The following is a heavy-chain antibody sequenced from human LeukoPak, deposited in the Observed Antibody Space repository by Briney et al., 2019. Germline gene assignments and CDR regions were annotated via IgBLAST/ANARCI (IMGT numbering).Heavy chain of an antibody. Sequence: SGTLSLTCAVSGDSISSSNWWSWVRQPPGKGLEWIGEIYHSGSTNYNPSLKSRVTISVDKSKNQFSLKLSSVTAADTAVYYCARRAWYSYGYPHFDYWGQGTLVTVSS. CDR2: IYHSGST. D-gene: IGHD5-18*01. CDR3: ARRAWYSYGYPHFDY. V-gene: IGHV4-4*02. J-gene: IGHJ4*02. CDR1: GDSISSSNW.